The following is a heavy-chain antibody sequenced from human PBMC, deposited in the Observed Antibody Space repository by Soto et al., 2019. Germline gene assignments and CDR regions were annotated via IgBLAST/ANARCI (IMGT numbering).Heavy chain of an antibody. CDR3: ARASYVVVVAATTWYFDL. D-gene: IGHD2-15*01. J-gene: IGHJ2*01. V-gene: IGHV3-33*01. CDR2: IWYDGSNK. CDR1: GFTFSSYG. Sequence: QVQLVESGGVVVQPGRSLRLSCEASGFTFSSYGMHWVRQAPGKGLEWVAVIWYDGSNKYYADSVKCRFTISRDNSKNTLYLQMNSLRAEDTAVYYCARASYVVVVAATTWYFDLWGRGTLVTVSS.